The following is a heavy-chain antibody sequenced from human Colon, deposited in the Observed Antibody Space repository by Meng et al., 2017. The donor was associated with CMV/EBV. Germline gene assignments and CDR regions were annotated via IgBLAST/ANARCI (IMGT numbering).Heavy chain of an antibody. CDR2: ISNDGKIK. V-gene: IGHV3-30*01. D-gene: IGHD2-8*01. CDR1: GFTFSTYA. Sequence: CAASGFTFSTYAILWVRQAPGKGLEWMTVISNDGKIKYYADSLKSRITISRDNSKNTVYLQMETMRAEDTAVYYCARREMDTGAFDIWGQGTMVTVSS. CDR3: ARREMDTGAFDI. J-gene: IGHJ3*02.